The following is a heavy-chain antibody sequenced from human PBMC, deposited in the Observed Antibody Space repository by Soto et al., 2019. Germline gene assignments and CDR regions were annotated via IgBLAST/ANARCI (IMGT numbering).Heavy chain of an antibody. V-gene: IGHV3-23*01. CDR3: ALHTGDMQSTVTALDY. CDR1: GFTFSSYA. Sequence: GSLRLSCAASGFTFSSYAMSWVRQAPGKGLEWVSAISGSGGSTYYADSVKGRFTISRDNSKNTLYLQMNSLRAEDTAVYYCALHTGDMQSTVTALDYWGQGTLVTVSS. D-gene: IGHD2-21*02. J-gene: IGHJ4*02. CDR2: ISGSGGST.